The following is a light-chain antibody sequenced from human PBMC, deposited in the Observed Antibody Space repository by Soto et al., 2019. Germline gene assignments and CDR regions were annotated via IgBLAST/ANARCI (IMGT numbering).Light chain of an antibody. CDR1: QSVSSY. CDR3: QQRSNWPST. CDR2: DAS. Sequence: EIVLTQSPATLSLSPGDRATLSCRASQSVSSYVAWYQQKPGQAPRLLIYDASNRATGVPARFSGSGSGTDFSLTISSLQPEDFAFYYCQQRSNWPSTFGGGTKVEMK. V-gene: IGKV3-11*01. J-gene: IGKJ4*01.